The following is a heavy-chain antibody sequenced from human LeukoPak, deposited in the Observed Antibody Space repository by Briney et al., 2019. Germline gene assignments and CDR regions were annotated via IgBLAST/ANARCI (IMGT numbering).Heavy chain of an antibody. V-gene: IGHV3-9*01. CDR2: ISWNSGTI. Sequence: GGSLRLSCAASGFTFDDYAMHWVRQAPGKGLEWVSGISWNSGTIAYADSVKGRFTISRDNAKNSLYLQMNSLRAEDTAVYYCARDEASGLGDYWGQGTLVTVSS. J-gene: IGHJ4*02. CDR1: GFTFDDYA. CDR3: ARDEASGLGDY. D-gene: IGHD2-21*01.